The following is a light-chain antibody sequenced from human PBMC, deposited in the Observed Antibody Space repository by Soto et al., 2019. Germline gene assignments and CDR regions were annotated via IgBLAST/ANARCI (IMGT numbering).Light chain of an antibody. V-gene: IGLV1-47*02. CDR3: VACDDSMSGLV. CDR1: NGNRGNNF. CDR2: SND. Sequence: QSVLTQPPSASGTPGQRVTISCSGRNGNRGNNFVCWYQQVPGTAPKLLISSNDQRPSGVPHRFSGSTSGTSASLAISALRSEDEADYYCVACDDSMSGLVFGTGTKVTVL. J-gene: IGLJ1*01.